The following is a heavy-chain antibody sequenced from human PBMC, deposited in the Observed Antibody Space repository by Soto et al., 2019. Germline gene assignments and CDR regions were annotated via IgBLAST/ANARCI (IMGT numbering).Heavy chain of an antibody. CDR3: AKSGSSGWYGWFDP. V-gene: IGHV2-5*01. CDR1: GFSLRTSGVG. Sequence: SVHTLVNPTQTLTLTCIFSGFSLRTSGVGVCWIRQPPGKALEWLGFIYWNDDKRYSPSLKSRLTITKDTSKNQVVLTMTNMDPVDTATYYCAKSGSSGWYGWFDPWGQGTLVTSPQ. J-gene: IGHJ5*02. CDR2: IYWNDDK. D-gene: IGHD6-19*01.